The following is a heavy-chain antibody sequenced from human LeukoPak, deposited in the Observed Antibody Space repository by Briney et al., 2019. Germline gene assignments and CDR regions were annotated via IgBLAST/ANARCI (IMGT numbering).Heavy chain of an antibody. CDR1: GFTFTDYW. D-gene: IGHD4-11*01. CDR3: ATLVTRSAFDI. CDR2: INSDGCST. J-gene: IGHJ3*02. Sequence: GGSLRLSCAASGFTFTDYWMHWVRQAPGKGLVWVSRINSDGCSTSYADSVKGRFTISRDNAKNTLYLQMNSLRAEDTAVYYCATLVTRSAFDIWGQGTMVTVSS. V-gene: IGHV3-74*01.